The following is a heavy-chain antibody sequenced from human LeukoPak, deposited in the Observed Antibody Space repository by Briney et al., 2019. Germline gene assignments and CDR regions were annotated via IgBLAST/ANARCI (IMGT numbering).Heavy chain of an antibody. CDR1: GGSISSSSYY. CDR3: ARGRGELLGY. CDR2: IYYSGST. J-gene: IGHJ4*02. D-gene: IGHD1-26*01. Sequence: SETLSLTCTVSGGSISSSSYYWGWIRQPPGKGLEWIGSIYYSGSTYYNPSLKSRVTISVDTSKNQFSLKLSSVTAADTAVYYCARGRGELLGYWGQGTLVTVSS. V-gene: IGHV4-39*01.